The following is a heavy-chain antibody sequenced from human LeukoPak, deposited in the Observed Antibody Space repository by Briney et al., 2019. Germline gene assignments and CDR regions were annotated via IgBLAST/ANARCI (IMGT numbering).Heavy chain of an antibody. CDR1: GFTFSSYG. J-gene: IGHJ6*04. V-gene: IGHV3-21*01. CDR2: ISSSSSYI. D-gene: IGHD2-2*01. CDR3: ARPSRLTGMDV. Sequence: GRSLRLVCAASGFTFSSYGMHWVRHAPGRGLEWVSSISSSSSYIYYADSVKGRFTISRDNAKNSLYLQMNSLRAEDTAVYYCARPSRLTGMDVWGKGTTVTVSS.